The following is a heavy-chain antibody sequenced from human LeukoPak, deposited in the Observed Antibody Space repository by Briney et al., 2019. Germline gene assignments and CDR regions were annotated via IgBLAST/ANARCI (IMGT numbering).Heavy chain of an antibody. Sequence: SETLSLTCTVSGGSISSYYWSWIRQPPGKGLEWIGYIYYSGSTNYNPSLKSRVTISVDTSKNQFSLKLSSVTAADTAVYYCVKGGPMVRGLKGLDYWGQGTLVTVSS. CDR2: IYYSGST. D-gene: IGHD3-10*01. V-gene: IGHV4-59*01. CDR1: GGSISSYY. J-gene: IGHJ4*02. CDR3: VKGGPMVRGLKGLDY.